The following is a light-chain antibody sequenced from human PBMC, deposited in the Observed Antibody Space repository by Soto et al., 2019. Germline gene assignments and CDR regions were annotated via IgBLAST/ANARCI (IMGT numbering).Light chain of an antibody. V-gene: IGKV1-39*01. J-gene: IGKJ1*01. CDR2: AAS. CDR1: QSISTY. CDR3: QQSYRTPRT. Sequence: DIQMTQSPSSLSASVGDRVTITCRASQSISTYLNWYRHKPGKAPKLLMHAASSLDRGVPSRFSGSGSGTDFTLTISSLQPEDFATYYCQQSYRTPRTFGQGTKVDIK.